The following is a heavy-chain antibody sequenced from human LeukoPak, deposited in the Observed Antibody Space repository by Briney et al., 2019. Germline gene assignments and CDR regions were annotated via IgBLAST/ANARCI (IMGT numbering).Heavy chain of an antibody. Sequence: SQTLSLTCAVSGGSISSGGYSWSWLRQPPGTGLEWLGYIYHSGSTYYNPSLKSRVTISVDRSKNQFSLKLSSVTAADTAVYYCASRGVAGPGPPDYWGQGTLVTVSS. V-gene: IGHV4-30-2*01. CDR3: ASRGVAGPGPPDY. CDR1: GGSISSGGYS. J-gene: IGHJ4*02. D-gene: IGHD3-10*01. CDR2: IYHSGST.